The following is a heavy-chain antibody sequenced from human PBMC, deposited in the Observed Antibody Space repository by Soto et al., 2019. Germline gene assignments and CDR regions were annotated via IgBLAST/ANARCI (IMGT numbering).Heavy chain of an antibody. D-gene: IGHD3-22*01. CDR2: IYHSGST. CDR1: GGSNSSSNW. Sequence: QVQLQESGPGLVKPSGTLSLTCAVSGGSNSSSNWWSWVRQPPGKGLEWIGEIYHSGSTNYNPSLKSRVTISVDKSKNQFSLKLSSVTAADTAVYYCARGGYDSSGYPNDAFDIWGQGTMVTVSS. V-gene: IGHV4-4*02. J-gene: IGHJ3*02. CDR3: ARGGYDSSGYPNDAFDI.